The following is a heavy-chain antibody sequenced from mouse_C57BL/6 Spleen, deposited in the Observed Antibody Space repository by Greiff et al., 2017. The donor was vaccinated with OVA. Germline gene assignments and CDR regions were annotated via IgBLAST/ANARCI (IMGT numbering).Heavy chain of an antibody. CDR1: GYAFTNYL. J-gene: IGHJ2*01. CDR3: ARWTITTETADY. V-gene: IGHV1-54*01. Sequence: VMLVESGAELVRPGTSVKVSCKASGYAFTNYLIEWVKQRPGQGLEWIGVINPGSGGTNYNEKFKGKATLTADKSSSTAYMQLSSLTSEDSAVYFCARWTITTETADYWGQGTTLTVSS. CDR2: INPGSGGT. D-gene: IGHD1-1*01.